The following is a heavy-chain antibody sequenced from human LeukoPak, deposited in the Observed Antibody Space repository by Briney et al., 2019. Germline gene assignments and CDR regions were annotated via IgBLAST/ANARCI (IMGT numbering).Heavy chain of an antibody. J-gene: IGHJ4*02. CDR3: ARDRYEYSSSPDY. Sequence: PGGSLRLSCAASGFTFSSYAMHWVRQAPGKGLEWVAVISYDGSNKYYADSVKGRFTISRDNSKNTLYLQMNSLRAEDTAVYYCARDRYEYSSSPDYWGQGTLVTVSS. V-gene: IGHV3-30-3*01. CDR2: ISYDGSNK. CDR1: GFTFSSYA. D-gene: IGHD6-13*01.